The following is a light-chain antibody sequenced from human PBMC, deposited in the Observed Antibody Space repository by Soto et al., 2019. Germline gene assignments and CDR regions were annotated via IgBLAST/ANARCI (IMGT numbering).Light chain of an antibody. CDR1: SSDVGGYNY. Sequence: QSALTQPASVSGSPGQSITISCTGASSDVGGYNYVSWYQQHPGKAPKLMIYDVSDRPSGVSTRFSGSTSGNTASLTISGLQAEDEADYYCSSYTSSSTRVFGTGTQLTVL. CDR2: DVS. J-gene: IGLJ1*01. V-gene: IGLV2-14*01. CDR3: SSYTSSSTRV.